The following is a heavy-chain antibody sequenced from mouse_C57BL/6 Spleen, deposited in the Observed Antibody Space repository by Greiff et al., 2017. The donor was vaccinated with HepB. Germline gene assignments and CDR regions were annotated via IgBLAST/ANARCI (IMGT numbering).Heavy chain of an antibody. Sequence: QVQLQQSGAELVRPGASVTLSCKASGYTFTDYEMHWVKQTPVHGLEWIGAIDPETGGTAYNQKFKGKAILTADKSSSTAYMELRSLTSEDSAVYYCTRCDYDRGRWFAYWGQGTLVTVSA. V-gene: IGHV1-15*01. J-gene: IGHJ3*01. CDR2: IDPETGGT. CDR1: GYTFTDYE. CDR3: TRCDYDRGRWFAY. D-gene: IGHD2-4*01.